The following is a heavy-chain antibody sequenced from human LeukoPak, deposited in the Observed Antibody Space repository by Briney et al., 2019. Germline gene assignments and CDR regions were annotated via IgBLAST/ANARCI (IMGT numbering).Heavy chain of an antibody. V-gene: IGHV3-33*01. CDR2: IWYDGSNK. J-gene: IGHJ4*02. D-gene: IGHD6-19*01. CDR1: GFTFSSYG. CDR3: ARDRSQWLPSGIFDF. Sequence: GRSLRLSCAASGFTFSSYGMHWVRQAPGKGLEWVAVIWYDGSNKYYADSVKGRFTISRDNSKNTLYLQMNSLRAEDTAVYYCARDRSQWLPSGIFDFWGQGTLVTVSS.